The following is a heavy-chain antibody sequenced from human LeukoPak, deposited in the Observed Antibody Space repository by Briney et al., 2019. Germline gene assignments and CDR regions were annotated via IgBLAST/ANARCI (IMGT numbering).Heavy chain of an antibody. CDR3: AEGDYLLRAAFDI. CDR2: ISGSGGST. CDR1: GFTFSSYA. Sequence: TGGSLRLSCAASGFTFSSYAMSWVRQAPGKGLEWVSAISGSGGSTYYADSVKGRFTISRDNSKNTLYLQMNSLRAEDTAVYYCAEGDYLLRAAFDIWGQGTMVTVSS. V-gene: IGHV3-23*01. D-gene: IGHD4-17*01. J-gene: IGHJ3*02.